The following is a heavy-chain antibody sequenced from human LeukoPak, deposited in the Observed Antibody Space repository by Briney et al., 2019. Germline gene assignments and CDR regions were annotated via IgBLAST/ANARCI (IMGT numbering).Heavy chain of an antibody. CDR2: IYYSGST. J-gene: IGHJ4*02. D-gene: IGHD3-22*01. V-gene: IGHV4-59*01. CDR3: ARVRGYGVYFDY. Sequence: SETLSLTCTVSGGSISSYYWSWIRQPPGKGLEWIGYIYYSGSTNYNPSLKSRVTISVDTSKNQFSLKLSSVTAADTAVYYCARVRGYGVYFDYWGQGTLVTVSS. CDR1: GGSISSYY.